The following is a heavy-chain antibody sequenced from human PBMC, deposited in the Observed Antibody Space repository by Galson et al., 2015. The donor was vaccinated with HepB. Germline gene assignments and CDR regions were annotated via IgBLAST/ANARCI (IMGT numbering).Heavy chain of an antibody. CDR1: GFILSTYG. J-gene: IGHJ5*02. V-gene: IGHV3-23*01. D-gene: IGHD6-19*01. CDR3: AKDGGSGWLYSWFDP. CDR2: ISGSGDNT. Sequence: SLRLSCAASGFILSTYGMSWVRQTPGRGLDWVAGISGSGDNTNYADSVKGRFTISRDNSKNTLYLQMNSLRPEDTAVYYCAKDGGSGWLYSWFDPWGQGTLVTVSS.